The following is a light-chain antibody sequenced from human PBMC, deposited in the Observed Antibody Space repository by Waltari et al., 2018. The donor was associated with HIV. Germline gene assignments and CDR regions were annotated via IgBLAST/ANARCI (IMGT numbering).Light chain of an antibody. J-gene: IGLJ1*01. CDR3: SSYTSDSTLEV. V-gene: IGLV2-14*03. CDR1: SSDVGGYNY. Sequence: QSALTQPASVSGSPGQSITIPCTGTSSDVGGYNYVSWYQQHPVKAPKLMFFEISNRPSGVANRVSGSNSGNTASLTISGLQAEDEADYYCSSYTSDSTLEVFGAGTKVTVL. CDR2: EIS.